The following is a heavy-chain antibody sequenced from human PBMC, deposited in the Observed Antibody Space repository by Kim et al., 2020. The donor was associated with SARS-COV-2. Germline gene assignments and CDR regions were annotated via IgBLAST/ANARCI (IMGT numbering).Heavy chain of an antibody. J-gene: IGHJ4*02. V-gene: IGHV3-20*01. CDR2: ITWNSDRE. D-gene: IGHD3-9*01. CDR1: GLTFDNYG. Sequence: GGSLRLSCAASGLTFDNYGMSWVRQIPGKGLEWVAGITWNSDREGYVDSMKRRFTISRDKAKNSLFLQMNSLRDEDTAVYHWARDAYFDNMGYYGLESWGPGTLFPGSS. CDR3: ARDAYFDNMGYYGLES.